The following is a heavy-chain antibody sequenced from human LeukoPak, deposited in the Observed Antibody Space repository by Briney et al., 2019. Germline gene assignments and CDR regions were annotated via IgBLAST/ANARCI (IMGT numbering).Heavy chain of an antibody. V-gene: IGHV3-30*02. CDR3: AKELDTAMVTGFDY. D-gene: IGHD5-18*01. J-gene: IGHJ4*02. CDR1: GFTFSSYE. Sequence: GGSLRLSCEASGFTFSSYEMNWVRQAPGKGLEWVAFIRYDGSNKYYADSVKGRFTISRDNSKNTLYLQMNSLRAEDTAVYYCAKELDTAMVTGFDYWGQGTLVTVSS. CDR2: IRYDGSNK.